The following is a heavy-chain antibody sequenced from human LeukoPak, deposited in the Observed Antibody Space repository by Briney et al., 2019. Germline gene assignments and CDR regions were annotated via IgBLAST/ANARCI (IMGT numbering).Heavy chain of an antibody. CDR2: IRYDASNK. D-gene: IGHD3-16*01. V-gene: IGHV3-30*02. CDR3: AKSGAGGGLDY. J-gene: IGHJ4*02. Sequence: GRSLRLSCAASGFTFSSYGMHWVRQAPGKGLEWVAFIRYDASNKYSADSVKGRFTISRDNSKNTLYLQMNSLRAEDTAVYYCAKSGAGGGLDYWGQGTLVTVSS. CDR1: GFTFSSYG.